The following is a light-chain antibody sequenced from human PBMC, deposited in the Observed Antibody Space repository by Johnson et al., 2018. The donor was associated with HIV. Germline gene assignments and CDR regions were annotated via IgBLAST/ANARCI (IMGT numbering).Light chain of an antibody. CDR3: GIWDASLSPLYV. CDR2: EDN. V-gene: IGLV1-51*02. Sequence: QSVLTQPPSVSAAPGQTVNISCSGNVSNIESYFVSWYQQLPGAAPTLLIYEDNKRPSGIPDRFSGSKSGATATLGITGLQTGDEADYYCGIWDASLSPLYVFVTGTTIPVL. CDR1: VSNIESYF. J-gene: IGLJ1*01.